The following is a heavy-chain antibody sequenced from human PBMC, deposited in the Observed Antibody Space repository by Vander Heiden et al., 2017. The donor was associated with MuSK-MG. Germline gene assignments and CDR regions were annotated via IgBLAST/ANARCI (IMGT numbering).Heavy chain of an antibody. CDR2: IKQDGSEK. CDR1: GFTFSGYW. CDR3: AIDRPDYYDSSPPDY. Sequence: EVQLVESGGGLAQPGGSLSLSCAASGFTFSGYWMSWVRQAPGKGLEWVANIKQDGSEKSYVDSGKGRFTISRDNAKNSLYMQMNRMRAEDTAVYYCAIDRPDYYDSSPPDYWGQGTLVTVSS. J-gene: IGHJ4*02. D-gene: IGHD3-22*01. V-gene: IGHV3-7*01.